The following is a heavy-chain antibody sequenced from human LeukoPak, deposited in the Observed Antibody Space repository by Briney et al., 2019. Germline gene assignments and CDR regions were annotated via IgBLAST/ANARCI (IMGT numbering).Heavy chain of an antibody. CDR2: INHSGST. Sequence: SETLSLTCAVYGGSFSGYYWSWIRQPPGKGLEWIGEINHSGSTNYNPSLESRVTISVDTSKNQFSLKLSSVTAADTAVYYCARGGYDFWSGRLYYYYYMDVWGKGTTVTVSS. D-gene: IGHD3-3*01. CDR3: ARGGYDFWSGRLYYYYYMDV. J-gene: IGHJ6*03. CDR1: GGSFSGYY. V-gene: IGHV4-34*01.